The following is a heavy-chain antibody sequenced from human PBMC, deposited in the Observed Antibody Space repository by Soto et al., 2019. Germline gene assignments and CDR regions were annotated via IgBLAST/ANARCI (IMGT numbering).Heavy chain of an antibody. Sequence: GGSLRLSCAASGFTFSSYWMLWVRQAPGKGLVWVSRINSDGSTTTYADSVKGRFTISRDNAKNTLYLQMNSLRAEDTAVYYCARAGDNVRYDWGQGTLVTVSS. V-gene: IGHV3-74*01. J-gene: IGHJ4*02. CDR1: GFTFSSYW. CDR2: INSDGSTT. D-gene: IGHD3-16*01. CDR3: ARAGDNVRYD.